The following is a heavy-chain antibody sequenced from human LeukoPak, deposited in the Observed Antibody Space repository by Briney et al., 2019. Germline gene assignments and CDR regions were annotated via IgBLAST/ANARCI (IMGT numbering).Heavy chain of an antibody. CDR2: IYTSGST. Sequence: SETLSLTCTVSGGSISSGGYYWSWIRQPAGKGLEWIGRIYTSGSTNYNPSLKSRVTISVDTSKNQFSLKLSSVTAADTAVYYCAREYCGGDCYSSGDAFDIWGQGTMVTVSS. J-gene: IGHJ3*02. CDR3: AREYCGGDCYSSGDAFDI. D-gene: IGHD2-21*01. V-gene: IGHV4-61*02. CDR1: GGSISSGGYY.